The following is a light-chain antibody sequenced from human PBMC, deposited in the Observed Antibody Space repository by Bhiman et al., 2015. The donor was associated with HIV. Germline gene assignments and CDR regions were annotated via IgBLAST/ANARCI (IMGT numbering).Light chain of an antibody. CDR2: AVS. V-gene: IGLV2-14*03. J-gene: IGLJ1*01. Sequence: QSALTQPASVSASPGQSIAISCTGTSSDVGAYTYVSWYQQHPGQAPKLMIYAVSKRPSGVSNRFSGSKSGNTASLTISGLQAEDEADYYCSSYAGHNIYVFGTATKVTVL. CDR3: SSYAGHNIYV. CDR1: SSDVGAYTY.